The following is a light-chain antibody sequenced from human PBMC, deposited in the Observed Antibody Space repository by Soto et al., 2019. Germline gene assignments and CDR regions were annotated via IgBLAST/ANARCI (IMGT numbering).Light chain of an antibody. CDR1: SRDVGGYNY. CDR2: DVS. Sequence: QSVLTQPRSVSGSPGQSVTISCTGTSRDVGGYNYVSWYQQHPGKAPKLMIYDVSKRPSGVPDRFSGSKSGNTASLTISGLQAEDEADYYCCSYAGSYTHVFGTGTKLTVL. J-gene: IGLJ1*01. CDR3: CSYAGSYTHV. V-gene: IGLV2-11*01.